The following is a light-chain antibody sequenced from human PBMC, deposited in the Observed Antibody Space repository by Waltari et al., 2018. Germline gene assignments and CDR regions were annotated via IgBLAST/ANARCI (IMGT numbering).Light chain of an antibody. J-gene: IGKJ5*01. CDR2: DAS. CDR1: QSVSVY. CDR3: QQRHIWIT. Sequence: EIVLTQSPATLSLSPGERATLSCRASQSVSVYLDWYQQRPGQAPRLLIFDASKRATGIPERFSCSGSGTDFTLAISSLEPEDFAVYYCQQRHIWITFGQGTRLEIK. V-gene: IGKV3-11*01.